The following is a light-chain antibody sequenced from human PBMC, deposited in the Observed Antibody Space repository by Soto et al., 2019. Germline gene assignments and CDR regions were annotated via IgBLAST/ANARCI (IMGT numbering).Light chain of an antibody. CDR1: SSDVGGFNY. CDR3: TSYSRYSVLV. CDR2: EVS. J-gene: IGLJ3*02. Sequence: QSVLTQPPSASGSPGQSITISCTGTSSDVGGFNYVSWHQQHPGKAPKVIIFEVSNRPSGVSDRFSGSNSGNTASLTISGLQAEDEADYYCTSYSRYSVLVFGGGTKVTVL. V-gene: IGLV2-14*01.